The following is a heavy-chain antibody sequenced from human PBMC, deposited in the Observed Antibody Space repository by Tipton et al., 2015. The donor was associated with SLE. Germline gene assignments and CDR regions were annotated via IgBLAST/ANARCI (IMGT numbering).Heavy chain of an antibody. Sequence: QSGPEVKKPGASVKVSCKASGYTFATYAMHWVRQAPGQRLEWMGWINAANGNTKYSQKFQGRVTITGDTSASTGYMELSSLRSEDTAVYFCARQINGKGYFDYWGQGTLVTVSS. CDR2: INAANGNT. CDR3: ARQINGKGYFDY. V-gene: IGHV1-3*01. CDR1: GYTFATYA. J-gene: IGHJ4*02. D-gene: IGHD2-8*01.